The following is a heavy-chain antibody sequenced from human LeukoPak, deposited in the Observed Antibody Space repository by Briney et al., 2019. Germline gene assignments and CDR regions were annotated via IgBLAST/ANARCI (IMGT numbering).Heavy chain of an antibody. CDR1: GVSISGHY. D-gene: IGHD6-19*01. Sequence: KPPETLSLTCSVSGVSISGHYWSWIRLPPGKGLEWIGYISHSGDTRYSPSLKSRVTISLGTSKNQFSLTLNSVTAADAAVYYCARQPISGWDFDYWGQGTLVTVSS. J-gene: IGHJ4*02. V-gene: IGHV4-59*08. CDR2: ISHSGDT. CDR3: ARQPISGWDFDY.